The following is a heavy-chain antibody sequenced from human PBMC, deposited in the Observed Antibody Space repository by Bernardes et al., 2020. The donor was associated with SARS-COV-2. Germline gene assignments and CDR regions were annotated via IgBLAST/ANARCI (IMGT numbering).Heavy chain of an antibody. V-gene: IGHV3-23*01. CDR3: AKGRTPQQLVLWFDP. Sequence: GSLRLSCAASGFTFSTYAMSWVRQAPGKGLEWVSAISGSGGSTYYADSVKGRFTISRDNSKNTLYLQMNSLRAEDTAVYYCAKGRTPQQLVLWFDPWGQGTLVTVFS. CDR2: ISGSGGST. J-gene: IGHJ5*02. D-gene: IGHD6-13*01. CDR1: GFTFSTYA.